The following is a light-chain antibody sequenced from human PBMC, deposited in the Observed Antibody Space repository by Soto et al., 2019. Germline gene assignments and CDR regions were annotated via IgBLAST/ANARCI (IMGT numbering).Light chain of an antibody. V-gene: IGKV3-20*01. CDR1: QSVSSDY. CDR3: QQYGGSPRT. J-gene: IGKJ2*02. Sequence: ENVLTQSPGTLSLSPGERATLSCRASQSVSSDYLAWYQQKPGQAPRLLIYGASSRVTGIPDRFSGSGSGTDFTLTINRLEPEDFAVYYCQQYGGSPRTFGQGNKLEIK. CDR2: GAS.